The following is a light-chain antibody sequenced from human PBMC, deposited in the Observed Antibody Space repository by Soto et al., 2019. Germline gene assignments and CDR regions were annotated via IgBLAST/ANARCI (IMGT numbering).Light chain of an antibody. Sequence: EIVMTQSPATLSVSPGERVSLSCRASQNIHDKLDWYQQKPGQTPRLLIYDASTRATGISGSFSGSGSGTEFTLTISSLQSEDFAVYYCQQYNRWPLTIGGGTKVEIK. CDR2: DAS. CDR1: QNIHDK. CDR3: QQYNRWPLT. V-gene: IGKV3-15*01. J-gene: IGKJ4*01.